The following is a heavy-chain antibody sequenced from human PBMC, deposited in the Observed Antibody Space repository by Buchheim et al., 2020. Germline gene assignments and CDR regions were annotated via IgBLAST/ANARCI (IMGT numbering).Heavy chain of an antibody. CDR2: ISGSSGST. J-gene: IGHJ5*02. V-gene: IGHV3-23*01. CDR3: AKDSQWLVRGWFDP. D-gene: IGHD6-19*01. CDR1: GFTFSNYA. Sequence: EVQLLESGGGLVQPGGSLRLSCVASGFTFSNYAMSWVRQAPGKGLEWVSGISGSSGSTYYADSVKGRFTISRDKTKNTLYLQMNSLRAEDTAVYYCAKDSQWLVRGWFDPWGQGTL.